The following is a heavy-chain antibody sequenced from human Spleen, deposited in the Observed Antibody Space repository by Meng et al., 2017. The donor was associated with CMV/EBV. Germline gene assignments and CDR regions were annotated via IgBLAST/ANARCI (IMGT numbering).Heavy chain of an antibody. Sequence: EGSLRLSCAASGFTFSSYAMHWVRQAPGKGLEWVAVISYDGSNKYYADSVKGRFTISRDNSKNTLYLQMNSLRAEDTAVYYCAKAHDFWSGYYDYWGQGTLVTVSS. CDR1: GFTFSSYA. J-gene: IGHJ4*02. CDR2: ISYDGSNK. V-gene: IGHV3-30*04. CDR3: AKAHDFWSGYYDY. D-gene: IGHD3-3*01.